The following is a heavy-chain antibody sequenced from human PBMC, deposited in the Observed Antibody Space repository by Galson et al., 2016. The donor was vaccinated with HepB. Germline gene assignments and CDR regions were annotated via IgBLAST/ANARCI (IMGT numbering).Heavy chain of an antibody. Sequence: SETLSLTCSVSGGLVSSGSYYWSWIRQPPGKGLEWIGYIYYSGGTNYNPSLKSRVSISVDTYKNQFSLKLNSVTATDTAVYYCARGPSNQRLLRIRAGIDPWGQGILVTVSS. J-gene: IGHJ5*02. CDR3: ARGPSNQRLLRIRAGIDP. V-gene: IGHV4-61*01. D-gene: IGHD6-25*01. CDR2: IYYSGGT. CDR1: GGLVSSGSYY.